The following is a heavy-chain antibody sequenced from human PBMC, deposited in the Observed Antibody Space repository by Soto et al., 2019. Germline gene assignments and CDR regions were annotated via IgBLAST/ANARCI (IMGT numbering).Heavy chain of an antibody. CDR1: GGSISSSSYY. J-gene: IGHJ5*02. Sequence: QLQLQESGPGLVKPSETLSLTCTVSGGSISSSSYYWGWIRQPPGKGLEWIGSIYYSGSTYYNPSLKSRVTRSVDTSKNQFSLKLSSVTAADTAVYYCARSRIAAAGPQTNWFDPWGQGTLVTVSS. CDR2: IYYSGST. CDR3: ARSRIAAAGPQTNWFDP. V-gene: IGHV4-39*01. D-gene: IGHD6-13*01.